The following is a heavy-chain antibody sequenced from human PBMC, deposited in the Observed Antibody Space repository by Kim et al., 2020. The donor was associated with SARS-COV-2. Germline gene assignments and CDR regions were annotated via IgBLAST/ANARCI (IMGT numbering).Heavy chain of an antibody. CDR1: GFTFSSYA. Sequence: GGSLRLSCAASGFTFSSYAMHWVRQAPGKGLEWVAVISYDGSNKYYADSVKGRFTISRDNSKNTLYLQMNSLRAEDTAVYYCARRRRYSSSGAYYYGMDVWGQGTTVTVSS. CDR2: ISYDGSNK. V-gene: IGHV3-30-3*01. J-gene: IGHJ6*02. D-gene: IGHD6-6*01. CDR3: ARRRRYSSSGAYYYGMDV.